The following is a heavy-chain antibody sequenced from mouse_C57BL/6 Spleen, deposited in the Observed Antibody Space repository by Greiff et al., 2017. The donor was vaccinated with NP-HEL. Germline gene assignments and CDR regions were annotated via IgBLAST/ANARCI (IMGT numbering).Heavy chain of an antibody. CDR2: IYPGDGDT. CDR1: GYAFSSSW. Sequence: QVQLQQSGPELVKPGASVKISCKASGYAFSSSWMNWVKQRPGKGLEWIGRIYPGDGDTNYNGKFKGKATLTADKSSSPAYMQLSSLTSEDSAVYFCAIDSSGYVAYWGQGTLVTVSA. J-gene: IGHJ3*01. CDR3: AIDSSGYVAY. D-gene: IGHD3-2*02. V-gene: IGHV1-82*01.